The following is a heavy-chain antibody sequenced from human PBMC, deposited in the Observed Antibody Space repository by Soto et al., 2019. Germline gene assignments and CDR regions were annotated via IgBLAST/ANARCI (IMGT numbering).Heavy chain of an antibody. J-gene: IGHJ6*02. CDR1: GFTFSSYS. CDR2: ISSSSSYI. CDR3: ARDYDFWSAIRRPPGGWGMDV. Sequence: GGSLRLSCAASGFTFSSYSMNWVRQAPGKGLEWVSSISSSSSYIYYADSVKGRFTISRDNAKNSLYLQMNSLRAEDTAVYYCARDYDFWSAIRRPPGGWGMDVWRQGTTVTVSS. V-gene: IGHV3-21*01. D-gene: IGHD3-3*01.